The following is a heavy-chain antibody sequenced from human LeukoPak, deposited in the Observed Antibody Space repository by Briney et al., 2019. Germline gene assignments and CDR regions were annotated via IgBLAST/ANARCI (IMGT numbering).Heavy chain of an antibody. CDR1: GFTFSSYW. CDR3: VKGGYSSSWSLFDY. D-gene: IGHD6-13*01. Sequence: GGSLRLSCVASGFTFSSYWMYWVRQAPGKGLEYVSAISNNGGSKYYADSVKGRFTISRDNSKNTLYLQMSSLRVEDTAVYYCVKGGYSSSWSLFDYWGQGTLVTVSS. CDR2: ISNNGGSK. V-gene: IGHV3-64D*06. J-gene: IGHJ4*02.